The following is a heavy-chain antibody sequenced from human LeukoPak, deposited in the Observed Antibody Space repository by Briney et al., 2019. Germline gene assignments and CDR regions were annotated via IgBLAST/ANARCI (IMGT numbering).Heavy chain of an antibody. CDR3: ARALRGQVGATPYYFDY. J-gene: IGHJ4*02. V-gene: IGHV4-39*07. D-gene: IGHD1-26*01. CDR2: IYYSGST. Sequence: RASETLSLTCTVSGGSISSSSYYWGWIRQPPGKGLEWIGSIYYSGSTYYNPSLKSRVTISVDTSKNQFSLKLSSVTAADTAVYYCARALRGQVGATPYYFDYWGQGTLVTVSS. CDR1: GGSISSSSYY.